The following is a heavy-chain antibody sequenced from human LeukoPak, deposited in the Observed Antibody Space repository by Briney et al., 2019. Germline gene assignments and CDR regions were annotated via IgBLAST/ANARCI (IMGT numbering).Heavy chain of an antibody. CDR2: CNPEDGET. V-gene: IGHV1-24*01. D-gene: IGHD2-8*02. Sequence: ASVKVSCKVSGYTLTELCMHWVRQAPGKGLEWMGGCNPEDGETIYAQKFQGRVTMTEDTSTDTAYMELSSLRSEDTAVYYCARDLVGLGWWGNWFDPWGQGTLVTVSS. J-gene: IGHJ5*02. CDR3: ARDLVGLGWWGNWFDP. CDR1: GYTLTELC.